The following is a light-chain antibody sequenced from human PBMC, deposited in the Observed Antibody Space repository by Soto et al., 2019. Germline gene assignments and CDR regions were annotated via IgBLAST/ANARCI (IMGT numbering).Light chain of an antibody. CDR1: QSVSIY. J-gene: IGKJ1*01. V-gene: IGKV3-15*01. CDR3: QQYHDWPRT. CDR2: DAS. Sequence: EMVMTQSPATLSVSPGDRATLLCRASQSVSIYVAWYQQKPGLAPRLLIYDASTRATGIPARFSGSGSGTEFRLSISSLQSEDFAVCYGQQYHDWPRTFGQGTKVEI.